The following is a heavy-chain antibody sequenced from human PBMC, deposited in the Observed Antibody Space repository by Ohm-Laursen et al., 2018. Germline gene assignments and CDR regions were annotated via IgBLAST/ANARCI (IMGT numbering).Heavy chain of an antibody. V-gene: IGHV3-21*01. J-gene: IGHJ4*02. Sequence: SLRLSCTASGFTFDDYAMHWVRQAPGKGLEWVSSISSSSNYIYYADSVRGRFTISRDNAKNSLYLQMNSLRAEDTAVYYCARDSRADITVAFDYWGQGTLVTVSS. CDR2: ISSSSNYI. CDR3: ARDSRADITVAFDY. CDR1: GFTFDDYA. D-gene: IGHD1-14*01.